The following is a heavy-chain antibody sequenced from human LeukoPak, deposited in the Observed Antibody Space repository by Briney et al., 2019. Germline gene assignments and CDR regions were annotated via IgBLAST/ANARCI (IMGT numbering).Heavy chain of an antibody. V-gene: IGHV4-59*08. CDR3: ARRRGSGPRDYFDY. CDR2: IYYSGST. Sequence: SETLSLTCTVSGGSISSYYWSWIRQPPGKGLEWIGYIYYSGSTNYNPSLKSRVTISVDTSKNQFSLKLSSVTAADTAVYYCARRRGSGPRDYFDYWGQGTLVTVSS. D-gene: IGHD6-19*01. CDR1: GGSISSYY. J-gene: IGHJ4*02.